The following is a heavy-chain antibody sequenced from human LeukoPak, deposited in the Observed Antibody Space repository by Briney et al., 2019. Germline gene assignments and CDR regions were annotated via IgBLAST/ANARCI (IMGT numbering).Heavy chain of an antibody. V-gene: IGHV1-3*01. CDR2: INAGNGNT. CDR1: GYTFNRYS. J-gene: IGHJ5*02. CDR3: AREVDCSSTSCGNWFDP. Sequence: ASVKVSCKASGYTFNRYSINWVRQAPGQRLEWMGWINAGNGNTKYSQKFQGRVTITRDTSASTAYMELSSLRSEDTAVYYCAREVDCSSTSCGNWFDPWGQGTLVTVSS. D-gene: IGHD2-2*01.